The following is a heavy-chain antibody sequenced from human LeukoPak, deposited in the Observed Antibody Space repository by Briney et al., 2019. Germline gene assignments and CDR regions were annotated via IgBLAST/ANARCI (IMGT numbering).Heavy chain of an antibody. CDR2: IYDSEST. CDR1: GGSISSYF. V-gene: IGHV4-59*12. D-gene: IGHD6-13*01. CDR3: ARGRSSSSRTSFDI. Sequence: SETLSLTCTVSGGSISSYFWNWIRQPPGKGLEWIGYIYDSESTNYNPSLKSRVTISVDTSKNQFSLKLSSVTAADTAVYYCARGRSSSSRTSFDIWGQGTMVTVSS. J-gene: IGHJ3*02.